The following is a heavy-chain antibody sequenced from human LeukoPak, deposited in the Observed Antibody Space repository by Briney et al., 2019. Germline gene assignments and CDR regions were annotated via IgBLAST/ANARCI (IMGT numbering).Heavy chain of an antibody. D-gene: IGHD3-9*01. J-gene: IGHJ4*02. CDR3: ARLKKGPRYFDWTPGSFDY. V-gene: IGHV1-2*04. CDR2: INPNSGGT. Sequence: ASVKVSCKASGYTFTGYYMHWVRQAPGQGLEWMGWINPNSGGTNYAQKFQGWVTVTRDTSISTAYMELSRLRSDDTAVYYCARLKKGPRYFDWTPGSFDYWGQGTLVTVSS. CDR1: GYTFTGYY.